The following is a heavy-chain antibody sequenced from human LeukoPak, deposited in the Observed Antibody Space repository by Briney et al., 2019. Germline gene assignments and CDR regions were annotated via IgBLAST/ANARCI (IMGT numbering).Heavy chain of an antibody. Sequence: PGGSLRLSCAASGFTFDDYAMHWVRQAPGKGLEWVSGISWNSGSIGYADSVKGRFTISRDNAKNSLYLQMNSLRAEDMALYYCAKAKAPYSGSSCPDYWGQGTLVTVSS. CDR2: ISWNSGSI. J-gene: IGHJ4*02. D-gene: IGHD1-26*01. CDR3: AKAKAPYSGSSCPDY. V-gene: IGHV3-9*03. CDR1: GFTFDDYA.